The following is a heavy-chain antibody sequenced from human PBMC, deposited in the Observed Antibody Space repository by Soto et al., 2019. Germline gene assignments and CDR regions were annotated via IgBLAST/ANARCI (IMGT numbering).Heavy chain of an antibody. J-gene: IGHJ2*01. D-gene: IGHD6-13*01. V-gene: IGHV4-59*01. CDR1: GGSISHYY. Sequence: SETLSLTCTVSGGSISHYYWSWIRQPTGKGLEWIGYIYYSGSANYNPSLKSRVIISVDTSKNQFSLKLSSVTAADTAVYFCARGGSSWSGAWYFDLWGRGTLVTVSS. CDR3: ARGGSSWSGAWYFDL. CDR2: IYYSGSA.